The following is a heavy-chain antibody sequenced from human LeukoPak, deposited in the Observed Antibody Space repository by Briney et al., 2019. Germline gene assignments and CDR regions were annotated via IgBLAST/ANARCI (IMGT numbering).Heavy chain of an antibody. CDR3: AKDVDENSNWNDGSFDY. CDR1: GFTFSTYA. V-gene: IGHV3-23*01. J-gene: IGHJ4*02. Sequence: PGGSLRLSCAASGFTFSTYAVSWVRQAPGKGLQWVSGISGSGGSTYHADSVKGRFTISRDNSKNTLYLQMNSLRAEDTAVYFCAKDVDENSNWNDGSFDYWGQGTLVTVSS. D-gene: IGHD1-20*01. CDR2: ISGSGGST.